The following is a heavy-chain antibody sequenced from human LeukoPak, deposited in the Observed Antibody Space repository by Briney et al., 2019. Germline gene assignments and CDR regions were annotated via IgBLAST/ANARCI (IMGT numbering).Heavy chain of an antibody. CDR2: ISSSGTYS. V-gene: IGHV3-11*06. CDR3: ARGGQGYDLNWFDP. D-gene: IGHD3-3*01. Sequence: GGSLRLSCAASGFXFSDYSISWIRQAPGKGLEWISYISSSGTYSKYADSVKGRFTVSRDNSKNTLYLQMNSLRAEDTAVYYCARGGQGYDLNWFDPWGQGTLVTVSS. J-gene: IGHJ5*02. CDR1: GFXFSDYS.